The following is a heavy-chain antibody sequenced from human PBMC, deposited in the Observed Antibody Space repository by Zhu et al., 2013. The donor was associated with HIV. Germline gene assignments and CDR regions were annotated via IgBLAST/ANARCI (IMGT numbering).Heavy chain of an antibody. J-gene: IGHJ6*02. V-gene: IGHV1-8*01. CDR1: GYTFTSYD. Sequence: QVQLVQSGAEVKKPGASVKVSCKASGYTFTSYDINWVRQATGQGLEWMGWMNPNSGNTGYAQKFQGRVTMTRNTSISTAYMELSSLRSEDTAVYYCARGXGYSSGWYRKPRXYYYYGMDVWGQGTTVTVSS. CDR2: MNPNSGNT. D-gene: IGHD6-19*01. CDR3: ARGXGYSSGWYRKPRXYYYYGMDV.